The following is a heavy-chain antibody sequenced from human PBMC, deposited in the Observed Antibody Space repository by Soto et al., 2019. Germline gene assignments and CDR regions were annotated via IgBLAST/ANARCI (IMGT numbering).Heavy chain of an antibody. CDR3: ARRTGSGFAGGENY. CDR1: GGSISSPSYY. V-gene: IGHV4-39*01. Sequence: QLQLQESGPGLVKPSETLSLTCTVSGGSISSPSYYWGWIRQPPGKGLGWIGLIYYSGSTYYNPSLYRRVTISVDPSKNQFSLKLSSVTAADTVVYYCARRTGSGFAGGENYWGPGTLVTVSS. D-gene: IGHD3-10*01. J-gene: IGHJ4*01. CDR2: IYYSGST.